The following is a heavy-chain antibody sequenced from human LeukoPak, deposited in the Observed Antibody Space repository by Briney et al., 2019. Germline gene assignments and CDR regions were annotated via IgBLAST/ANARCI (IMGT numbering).Heavy chain of an antibody. CDR3: ARASYSYDINGWVPFDY. CDR1: GGSFSGYY. V-gene: IGHV4-34*01. D-gene: IGHD3-22*01. Sequence: SETLSLTCAVYGGSFSGYYWSWIRQPPGKGLEWIGEIDHSGSTNYNPSLKSRVTISGDTSKNQFSLRLSSVTAADTAVYYCARASYSYDINGWVPFDYWGQGTLVTVSS. J-gene: IGHJ4*02. CDR2: IDHSGST.